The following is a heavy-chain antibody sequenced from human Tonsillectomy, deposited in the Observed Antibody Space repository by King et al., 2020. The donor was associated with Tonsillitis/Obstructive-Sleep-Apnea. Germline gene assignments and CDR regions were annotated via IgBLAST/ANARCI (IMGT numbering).Heavy chain of an antibody. CDR3: AKGSHCSSTSCYPYYYYYYMDV. CDR1: GFTFDDYA. J-gene: IGHJ6*03. V-gene: IGHV3-9*01. CDR2: ISWNSGSI. Sequence: VQLVESGGGLVQPGRSLRLSCAASGFTFDDYAMHWVRQAPGKGLEWVSGISWNSGSIGYADSVKGRFTISRDNAKNSLYLQMNSLGAEDTALYYCAKGSHCSSTSCYPYYYYYYMDVWGKGTTVTVSS. D-gene: IGHD2-2*01.